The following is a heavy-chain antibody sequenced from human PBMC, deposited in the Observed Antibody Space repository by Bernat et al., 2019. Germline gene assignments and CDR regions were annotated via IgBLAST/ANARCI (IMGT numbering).Heavy chain of an antibody. V-gene: IGHV3-53*01. Sequence: EVQLVESGGGLIQPGGSLRLSCAASGSTVSSNHMNWVRRAPGRGLEWVSVIYNDGSTFYAGSVKGRFTISRDNSKNTLYLQMNSLRAEDTAVYYCARRGEGELLSPYYYGMDVWGQGTTVTVSS. D-gene: IGHD1-26*01. CDR2: IYNDGST. CDR3: ARRGEGELLSPYYYGMDV. CDR1: GSTVSSNH. J-gene: IGHJ6*02.